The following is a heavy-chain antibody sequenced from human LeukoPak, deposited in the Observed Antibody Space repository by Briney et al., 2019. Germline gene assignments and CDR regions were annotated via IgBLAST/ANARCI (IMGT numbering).Heavy chain of an antibody. V-gene: IGHV4-4*07. D-gene: IGHD4-23*01. J-gene: IGHJ4*02. CDR2: IYTSGST. Sequence: SETLSLTCTVSGGFISSYYWSWIRQPAGKGLEWIGHIYTSGSTNYNPSLKSRVTMSVDTSKNQFSLKLSSVTAADTAVYYCARDADYGGNSAAFDYWGQGTLVTVSS. CDR1: GGFISSYY. CDR3: ARDADYGGNSAAFDY.